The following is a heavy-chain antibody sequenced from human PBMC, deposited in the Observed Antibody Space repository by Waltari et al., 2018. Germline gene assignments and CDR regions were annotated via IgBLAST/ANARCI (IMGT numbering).Heavy chain of an antibody. D-gene: IGHD5-12*01. CDR1: GDSMSSTYW. CDR2: VYGGGKT. J-gene: IGHJ4*02. V-gene: IGHV4-4*02. CDR3: ARDRGRGLYLDS. Sequence: QLQLQESGPGLVKPSGTLSLTCGVSGDSMSSTYWWSWVRQPPGKGLEWIGQVYGGGKTTYNPSFASRVTVALDTYNKQFSLTVTSATAADTAVYYCARDRGRGLYLDSWGPGLLVTVSP.